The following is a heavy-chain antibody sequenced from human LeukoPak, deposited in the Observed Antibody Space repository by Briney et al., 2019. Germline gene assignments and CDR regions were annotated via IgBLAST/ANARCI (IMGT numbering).Heavy chain of an antibody. D-gene: IGHD3-3*01. J-gene: IGHJ5*02. CDR1: GYTFTGYY. CDR2: INPNSGGT. V-gene: IGHV1-2*02. CDR3: ARGPRITIFGVARHNNWFDP. Sequence: ASVKVSCKSSGYTFTGYYMHWVRQAPGQGLEWMGWINPNSGGTNYAQKFQGRVTMTRDTSISTAYMELSRLRSDDTAVYYCARGPRITIFGVARHNNWFDPWGQGTLVTVSS.